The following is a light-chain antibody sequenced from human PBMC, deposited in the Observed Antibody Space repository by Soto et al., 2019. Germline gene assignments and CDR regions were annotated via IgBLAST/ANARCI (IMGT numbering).Light chain of an antibody. V-gene: IGKV1-13*02. CDR3: QQSYDTVWT. J-gene: IGKJ1*01. CDR1: QGISSA. Sequence: AIQLTQSPSSLSASVGDRVTITCRASQGISSALAWYQQKPGKAPKLLIYDASSLESGVPSRFSGSGSGTDFTLTISSLQPEDFATYYCQQSYDTVWTFGQGTKVEIK. CDR2: DAS.